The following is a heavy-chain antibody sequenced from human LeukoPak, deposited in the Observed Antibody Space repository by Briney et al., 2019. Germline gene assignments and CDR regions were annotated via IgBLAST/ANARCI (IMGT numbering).Heavy chain of an antibody. CDR2: IYYSGGT. J-gene: IGHJ4*02. Sequence: SETLSLTCTVSGGSISSGGYYWSWIRQHPGKGLEWIGYIYYSGGTYYHPSLKSRVTISVDTSKNQFSLKLSSVTAADTAVYYCARAGGVVVPAALTFDYWGQGTLVTVSS. CDR1: GGSISSGGYY. V-gene: IGHV4-31*03. D-gene: IGHD2-2*01. CDR3: ARAGGVVVPAALTFDY.